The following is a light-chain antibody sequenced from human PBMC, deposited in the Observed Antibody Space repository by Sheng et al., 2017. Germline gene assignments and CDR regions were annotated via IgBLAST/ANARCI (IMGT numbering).Light chain of an antibody. CDR3: QQYNTYYS. J-gene: IGKJ2*03. CDR2: RTS. V-gene: IGKV1-5*01. Sequence: DIQMTQSPSTLSASVGDRVTITCRASQSVGTSLAWYQQKPGKAPKLLMSRTSTLEDGVPSRFSGSGSGTEFTLTISSLQPDDFATYYCQQYNTYYSFGQGTKLEIK. CDR1: QSVGTS.